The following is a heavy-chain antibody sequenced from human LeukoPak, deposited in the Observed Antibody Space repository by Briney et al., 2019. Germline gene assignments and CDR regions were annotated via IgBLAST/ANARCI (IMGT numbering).Heavy chain of an antibody. D-gene: IGHD3-10*01. CDR3: ALSRLGEPGGMDV. CDR1: GYTFTYYY. V-gene: IGHV1-2*04. J-gene: IGHJ6*02. CDR2: INPNGGGT. Sequence: GASVKVSCKASGYTFTYYYIHWVRQVPGQGLEWMGWINPNGGGTHYARKFQGWVTTTRDTSINTVHMELSSLRSDGTAVYYCALSRLGEPGGMDVWGQGTTVTVSS.